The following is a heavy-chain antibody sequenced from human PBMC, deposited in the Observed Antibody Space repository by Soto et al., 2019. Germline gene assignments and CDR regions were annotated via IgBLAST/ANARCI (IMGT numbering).Heavy chain of an antibody. CDR2: IYWNDDK. J-gene: IGHJ4*02. D-gene: IGHD6-19*01. V-gene: IGHV2-5*01. Sequence: SGPTLVNPTQALTLTCTFSGFSLSTSGVGVGWIRQPPGKALEWLALIYWNDDKRYSPSLKSRLTITKDTSKNQVVLTMTNMDPVDTATYYCAHAEREAVAGTYYFDYWGQGTLVTVSS. CDR3: AHAEREAVAGTYYFDY. CDR1: GFSLSTSGVG.